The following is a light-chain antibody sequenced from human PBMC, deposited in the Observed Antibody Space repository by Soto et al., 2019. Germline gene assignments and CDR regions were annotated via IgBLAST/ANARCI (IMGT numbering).Light chain of an antibody. CDR3: SSYAGSILYV. J-gene: IGLJ1*01. CDR1: SSDVGGYNY. Sequence: QSVLTQPPSASGSPGQSVTISCTGTSSDVGGYNYVSWYQQHPGKAPKLMIYEVSKRPSGVPDRFSGSKSGNTASLTVSGLQAEDEADYYCSSYAGSILYVFGTGTKVNVL. V-gene: IGLV2-8*01. CDR2: EVS.